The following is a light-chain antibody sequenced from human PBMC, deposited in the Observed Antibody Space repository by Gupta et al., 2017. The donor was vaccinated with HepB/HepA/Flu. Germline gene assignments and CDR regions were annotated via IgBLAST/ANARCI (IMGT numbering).Light chain of an antibody. Sequence: EIVLTQSPATLSLSPGERATLSCRASQSVSSYLACHQQKPGQAPRLLIYDASNTATGIPARFSGSASVTDFTLTISILDPEDFAVYYCQQRSNWALTFGQGTRLEIK. CDR1: QSVSSY. V-gene: IGKV3-11*01. CDR2: DAS. CDR3: QQRSNWALT. J-gene: IGKJ5*01.